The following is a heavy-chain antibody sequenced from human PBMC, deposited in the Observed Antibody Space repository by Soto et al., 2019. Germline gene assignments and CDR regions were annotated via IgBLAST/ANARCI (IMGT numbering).Heavy chain of an antibody. CDR2: IIPIFGTA. CDR1: GGTFSSYA. V-gene: IGHV1-69*05. CDR3: ASPRGFGANTNWFDP. J-gene: IGHJ5*02. D-gene: IGHD3-3*01. Sequence: QVQLVQSGAEVKKPGSSVKVSCKASGGTFSSYAISWVRQAPGQGLEWMGGIIPIFGTANYAQKFQGRVTLXXNXPXITAYMELSSLRAEDTAVYYCASPRGFGANTNWFDPWGQGTLVTVSS.